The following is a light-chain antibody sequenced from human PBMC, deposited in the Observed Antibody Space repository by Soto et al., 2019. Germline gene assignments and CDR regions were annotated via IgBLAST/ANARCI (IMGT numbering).Light chain of an antibody. CDR2: AAT. CDR3: QQLNSHPLT. J-gene: IGKJ4*01. V-gene: IGKV1-9*01. Sequence: IQFTQSPSFLSASVGDRVTITCRASQGISSYLAWYQQKPGKAPNLLIYAATTLQSGVPSRFSGSGSGTEFTLTISSMQPEDIATYYCQQLNSHPLTFGGGTKVDIK. CDR1: QGISSY.